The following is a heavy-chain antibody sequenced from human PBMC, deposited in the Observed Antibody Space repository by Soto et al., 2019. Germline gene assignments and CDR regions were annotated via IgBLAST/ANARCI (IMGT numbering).Heavy chain of an antibody. Sequence: PGGSLRLSCAASGFTFSTYGMHWVRQDPGKGLVWVSRINTDGSGTNYADYVKGRFTISRDNAKNTLYLQMNSLRAEDTAVYYCARAPSTLARGAFDIWGQGTMVTVSS. D-gene: IGHD3-10*01. CDR2: INTDGSGT. CDR1: GFTFSTYG. CDR3: ARAPSTLARGAFDI. J-gene: IGHJ3*02. V-gene: IGHV3-74*01.